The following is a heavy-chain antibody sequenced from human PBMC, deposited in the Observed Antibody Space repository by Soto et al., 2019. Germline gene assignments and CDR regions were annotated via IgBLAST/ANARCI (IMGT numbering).Heavy chain of an antibody. CDR1: GYTLTELS. Sequence: ASVKVSCKVSGYTLTELSMHWVRQAPGKGLEWMGGFDPEDGETIYAQKFQGRVTMTEDTSTDTAYMELSSLRSEDTAVYYCATSPPLIYNYYYYGMDVWGQGTTVTVSS. D-gene: IGHD3-10*01. CDR3: ATSPPLIYNYYYYGMDV. V-gene: IGHV1-24*01. CDR2: FDPEDGET. J-gene: IGHJ6*02.